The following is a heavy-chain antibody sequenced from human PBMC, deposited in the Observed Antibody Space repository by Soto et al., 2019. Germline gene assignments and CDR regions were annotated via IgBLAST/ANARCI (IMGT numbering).Heavy chain of an antibody. CDR2: ISIGSGSI. CDR3: VRDDRWAFDF. J-gene: IGHJ3*01. Sequence: EVQLVESGGGLVQPGGSRRVSCAASGFSFSNYAMNWVRQAQGKGLEWVSYISIGSGSIFYADSVKDRFTISRDDAKNSLYMQMNTLRDEDTAVYYCVRDDRWAFDFWGQGTMVTVSS. D-gene: IGHD3-22*01. V-gene: IGHV3-48*02. CDR1: GFSFSNYA.